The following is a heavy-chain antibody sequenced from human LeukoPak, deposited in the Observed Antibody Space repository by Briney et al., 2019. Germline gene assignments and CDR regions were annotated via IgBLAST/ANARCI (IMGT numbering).Heavy chain of an antibody. J-gene: IGHJ4*02. CDR1: KFTFSTFS. CDR3: ARGSSSWYGIFDY. D-gene: IGHD6-13*01. Sequence: GGSLRLSCAASKFTFSTFSMSWVRQAPGKGLEWVSSISGSGGYTYYADSVKGRFTISRDNSKNTLFLQMNSLRVEDTAFYFCARGSSSWYGIFDYWGQGALVTVSS. CDR2: ISGSGGYT. V-gene: IGHV3-23*01.